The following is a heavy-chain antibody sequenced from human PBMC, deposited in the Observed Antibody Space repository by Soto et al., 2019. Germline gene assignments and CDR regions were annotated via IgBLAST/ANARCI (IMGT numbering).Heavy chain of an antibody. Sequence: EVQLLESGGGLVQPGGSLRLSCAASGFTFSSYVMSWVRQAPGKGLEWVSGISGSGGSTYYADSVKGRFTISRDNSKNTLYLQMNSLRAEDTAVYYCAKVPYDFWSGYYPPLYFDYWGRGTLVTVSS. CDR2: ISGSGGST. J-gene: IGHJ4*02. D-gene: IGHD3-3*01. V-gene: IGHV3-23*01. CDR3: AKVPYDFWSGYYPPLYFDY. CDR1: GFTFSSYV.